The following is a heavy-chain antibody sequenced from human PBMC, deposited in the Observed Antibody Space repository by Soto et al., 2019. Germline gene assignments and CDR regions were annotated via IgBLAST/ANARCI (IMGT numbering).Heavy chain of an antibody. J-gene: IGHJ3*01. CDR2: VHPSRGTA. D-gene: IGHD1-7*01. Sequence: QAQLLQSGAEMKKPGASVKVSCKASGYTFINYFIHWVRQAPGQGLEWIGIVHPSRGTADYAQKFKGRVTLTTDMSTWTVYMDLSNLRSEDTAVYYCARPLIGNTVDLWGQGTTVIVSS. CDR3: ARPLIGNTVDL. V-gene: IGHV1-46*01. CDR1: GYTFINYF.